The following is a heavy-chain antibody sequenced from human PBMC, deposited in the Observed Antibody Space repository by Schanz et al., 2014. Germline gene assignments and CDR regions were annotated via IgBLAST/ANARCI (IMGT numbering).Heavy chain of an antibody. J-gene: IGHJ4*02. CDR2: ISGSGGDT. CDR3: AQTRGTFMVPIDN. V-gene: IGHV3-21*01. Sequence: VDLVESGGGVVQPGRSLTLSCAVSTSLFSRSVIHWVRQAPGQGLEWVSTISGSGGDTYPADSVKGRFTISRDNARNSLYLQLNSLRVEDSGVYFCAQTRGTFMVPIDNWGQGVRVIVSS. D-gene: IGHD3-3*02. CDR1: TSLFSRSV.